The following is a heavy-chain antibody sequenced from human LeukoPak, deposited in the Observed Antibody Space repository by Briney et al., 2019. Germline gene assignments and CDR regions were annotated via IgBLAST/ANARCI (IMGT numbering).Heavy chain of an antibody. CDR3: AGQISDYYYYYIDV. J-gene: IGHJ6*03. D-gene: IGHD3-10*01. CDR2: IYYSGTT. V-gene: IGHV4-39*01. Sequence: PSETLSLTCTVSGGSLSSSHYYWGWIRQTPGKGLEWIGTIYYSGTTYYNPSLESRATISEDTSKNQFSLTLRSVTAADTAVYYCAGQISDYYYYYIDVWGKGTTVTVSS. CDR1: GGSLSSSHYY.